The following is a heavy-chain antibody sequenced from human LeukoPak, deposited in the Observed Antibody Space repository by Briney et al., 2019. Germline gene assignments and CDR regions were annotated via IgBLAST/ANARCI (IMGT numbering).Heavy chain of an antibody. CDR2: IYTSGST. D-gene: IGHD3-22*01. CDR3: ARESYDSSDYENLNFDY. CDR1: GGSISSGSYY. V-gene: IGHV4-61*02. J-gene: IGHJ4*02. Sequence: PSQTLSLTCTVSGGSISSGSYYWSWIRQPAGKGLEWIGRIYTSGSTNYNPSLKSRVTISVDTSKNQFSLKLSPVTAADTAVYYCARESYDSSDYENLNFDYWGQGTLVTVSS.